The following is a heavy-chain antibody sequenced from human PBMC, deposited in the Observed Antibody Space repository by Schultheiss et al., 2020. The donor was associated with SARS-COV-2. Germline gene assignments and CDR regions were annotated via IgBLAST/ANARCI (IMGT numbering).Heavy chain of an antibody. CDR2: VNQDGSEK. D-gene: IGHD6-6*01. CDR3: ARVGDSSSSQILFGY. J-gene: IGHJ4*02. Sequence: GGSLRLSCAASGFTFSSYAMSWVRQAPGKGLEWVANVNQDGSEKYYVDSVKGRFSISRDNAKDSLFLQMNSLRAEDTAVYYCARVGDSSSSQILFGYWGQGTLVTVSS. CDR1: GFTFSSYA. V-gene: IGHV3-7*03.